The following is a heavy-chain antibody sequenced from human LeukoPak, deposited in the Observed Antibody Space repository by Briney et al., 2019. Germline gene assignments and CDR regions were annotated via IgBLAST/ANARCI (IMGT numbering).Heavy chain of an antibody. V-gene: IGHV3-9*03. J-gene: IGHJ4*02. CDR2: ISWNSGRM. D-gene: IGHD5-12*01. CDR3: AKDRTYSGYNALDY. CDR1: GFIFDDYA. Sequence: GRSLRLSCAASGFIFDDYAMHWVRQAPGKGLEWVSGISWNSGRMDYADSVKGRFTISRDNAKNSLCLQMNSLRAEDMALYYCAKDRTYSGYNALDYWGQGTLVTVSS.